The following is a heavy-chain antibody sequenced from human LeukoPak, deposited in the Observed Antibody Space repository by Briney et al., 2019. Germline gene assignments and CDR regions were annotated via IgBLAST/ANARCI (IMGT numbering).Heavy chain of an antibody. CDR3: ARVVTVAWSERRPGYYYMDV. CDR2: ISSSSSYI. CDR1: GFTFSNYG. Sequence: GGSLRLSCAASGFTFSNYGMNWVRQAPGKGLEWVSSISSSSSYIYYTHSVKGRFTISRDNAKNSLYLQMNSLRAEDTAIYYCARVVTVAWSERRPGYYYMDVWGKGTTVTVSS. J-gene: IGHJ6*03. V-gene: IGHV3-21*06. D-gene: IGHD1-1*01.